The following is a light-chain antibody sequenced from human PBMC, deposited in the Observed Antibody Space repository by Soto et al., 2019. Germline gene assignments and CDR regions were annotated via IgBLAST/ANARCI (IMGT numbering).Light chain of an antibody. V-gene: IGKV1-39*01. Sequence: DIQMTQSPSSLSASVGDRVTITCRASQSISSYLNWYQQKPGKAPKLLIYAASSLQSGVPSRFSGSVSGTDFTLTISSLQPEDSATYYCQQSYSTPYTFGQGTKVDIK. J-gene: IGKJ2*01. CDR3: QQSYSTPYT. CDR2: AAS. CDR1: QSISSY.